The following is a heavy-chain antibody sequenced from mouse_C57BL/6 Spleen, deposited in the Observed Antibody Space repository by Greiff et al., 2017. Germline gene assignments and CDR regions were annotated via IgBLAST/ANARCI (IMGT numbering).Heavy chain of an antibody. J-gene: IGHJ4*01. D-gene: IGHD2-1*01. V-gene: IGHV1-22*01. CDR3: ARNCYGNAAMDD. CDR2: INPNNGGT. CDR1: GYTFTDYN. Sequence: EVQLQQSGPELVKPGASVKMSCKASGYTFTDYNMHWVKQSHGKSLEWIGYINPNNGGTSYNKKFKGKATLTVDKSSSTAYMELRSLTSEDSAVYYCARNCYGNAAMDDWGQGTSVTVSS.